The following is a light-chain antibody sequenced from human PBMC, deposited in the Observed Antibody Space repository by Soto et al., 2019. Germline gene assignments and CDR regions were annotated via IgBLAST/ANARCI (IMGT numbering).Light chain of an antibody. CDR1: QSISSN. CDR2: GAS. V-gene: IGKV3-15*01. Sequence: EILLTQSLAALSLYTGERATLSFRASQSISSNLAWYQQKPGQAPRLLIYGASTRATGIPARFSGSGSGTEFTLTISSLQSEDFAVYYCQQYNTWPPWTFGQGGKV. CDR3: QQYNTWPPWT. J-gene: IGKJ1*01.